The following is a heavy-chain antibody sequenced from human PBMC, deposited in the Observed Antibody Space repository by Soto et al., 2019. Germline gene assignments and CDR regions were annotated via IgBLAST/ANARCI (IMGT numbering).Heavy chain of an antibody. CDR2: IYSGGST. CDR1: GFTVSSNY. J-gene: IGHJ6*02. V-gene: IGHV3-66*01. CDR3: ARDGRITGFKGMDV. D-gene: IGHD2-15*01. Sequence: GGSLRLACAASGFTVSSNYMSWVRQAPGKGLEWVSVIYSGGSTYYADSVKGRFTISRDNSKNTLYLQMNSLRAEDTAVYYCARDGRITGFKGMDVWAKGPRSPSP.